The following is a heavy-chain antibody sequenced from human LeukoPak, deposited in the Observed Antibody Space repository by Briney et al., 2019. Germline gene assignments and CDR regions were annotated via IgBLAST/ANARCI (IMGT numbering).Heavy chain of an antibody. V-gene: IGHV3-33*01. Sequence: SLSLSCAASGFSFSSYGMYWLRQAPGKGLEWVAIIWYDGSNTYYADSVKGRFTISRDNSKNTLYRQMNSLRAEDTAVYYCARGFISIMVFDYWGQQTGDRL. CDR3: ARGFISIMVFDY. CDR1: GFSFSSYG. D-gene: IGHD6-13*01. J-gene: IGHJ4*02. CDR2: IWYDGSNT.